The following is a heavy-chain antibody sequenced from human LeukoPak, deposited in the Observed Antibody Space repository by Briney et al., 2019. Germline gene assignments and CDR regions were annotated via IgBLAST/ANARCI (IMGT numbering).Heavy chain of an antibody. CDR2: INSDGGTT. CDR1: GFTFGTYW. D-gene: IGHD3-10*01. J-gene: IGHJ4*02. Sequence: GRSLRLSCGASGFTFGTYWMHWVRQAPGKGLVWVSGINSDGGTTTYADSVKGRFTISRDNAKNTLYLQMNNLRAEDTAIYYCATDSYVSGSYYRLFYWGQGTLVTVSS. CDR3: ATDSYVSGSYYRLFY. V-gene: IGHV3-74*01.